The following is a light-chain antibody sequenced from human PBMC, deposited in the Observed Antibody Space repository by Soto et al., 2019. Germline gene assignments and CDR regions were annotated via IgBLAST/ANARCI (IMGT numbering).Light chain of an antibody. CDR1: QRVSSSY. CDR3: QQYGSSPWT. CDR2: GAS. V-gene: IGKV3-20*01. Sequence: EIVLTQSPGTLSSSPGERATLSCRASQRVSSSYLAWYQQKPGQAPRLLIYGASSRATGIPDRFSGSGSGTDFTLTISILLPDYFALYYCQQYGSSPWTFGQGTNVDI. J-gene: IGKJ1*01.